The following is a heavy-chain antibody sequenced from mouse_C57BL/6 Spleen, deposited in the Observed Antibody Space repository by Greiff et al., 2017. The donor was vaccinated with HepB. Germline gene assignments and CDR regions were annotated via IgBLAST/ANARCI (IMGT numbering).Heavy chain of an antibody. J-gene: IGHJ2*01. Sequence: EVKLVESEGGLVQPGSSMKLSCTASGFTFSDYYMAWVRQVPEKGLEWVANINYDGSSTYYLDSLKSRFIISRDNAKNILYLQMSSLKSEDTATYYCARDCGSSSYFDYWGQGTTLTVSS. CDR3: ARDCGSSSYFDY. V-gene: IGHV5-16*01. CDR2: INYDGSST. D-gene: IGHD1-1*01. CDR1: GFTFSDYY.